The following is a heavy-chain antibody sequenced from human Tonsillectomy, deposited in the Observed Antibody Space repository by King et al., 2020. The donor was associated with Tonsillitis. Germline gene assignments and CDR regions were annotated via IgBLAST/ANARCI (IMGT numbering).Heavy chain of an antibody. CDR3: AIRLVSAFDS. CDR2: ISSGGDNK. D-gene: IGHD4-11*01. V-gene: IGHV3-30-3*01. CDR1: GFTFSSYP. Sequence: VQLVESGGGVVRPGTSVRLSCSASGFTFSSYPLFWVRQAPGKGLEWVAMISSGGDNKLYADSVEGRFSISRDISKKTVYLQMDSLRADDTAVYYCAIRLVSAFDSWGQGTLVVVSA. J-gene: IGHJ4*02.